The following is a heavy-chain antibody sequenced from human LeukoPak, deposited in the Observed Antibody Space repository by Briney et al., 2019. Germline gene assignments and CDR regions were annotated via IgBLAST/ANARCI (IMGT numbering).Heavy chain of an antibody. CDR2: IGGSGGST. V-gene: IGHV3-23*01. CDR3: ANDNGGTNWFDP. Sequence: GGSLRLSCTASGFTFSSYAMSWVRQAPGKGLEWVSAIGGSGGSTYYADSVKGRFTISRDNSKNTLYLQMNSLRAEDTAVYYCANDNGGTNWFDPWGQGTLVTVSS. CDR1: GFTFSSYA. J-gene: IGHJ5*02.